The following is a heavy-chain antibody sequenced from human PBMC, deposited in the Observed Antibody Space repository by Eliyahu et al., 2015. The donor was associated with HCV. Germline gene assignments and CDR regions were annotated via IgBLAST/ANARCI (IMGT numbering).Heavy chain of an antibody. D-gene: IGHD3-22*01. CDR1: GGSXSXSSYY. CDR2: IYYSGST. CDR3: ASSRYYDSSGSFDY. Sequence: QLQLQESGPGLVKPSETLSLTXTVSGGSXSXSSYYWGWIRQPPXKGLEXIGSIYYSGSTYYNPSLKSRVTISVDTSKNQFSLKLSSVTAADTAVYYCASSRYYDSSGSFDYWGQGTLVTVSS. V-gene: IGHV4-39*07. J-gene: IGHJ4*02.